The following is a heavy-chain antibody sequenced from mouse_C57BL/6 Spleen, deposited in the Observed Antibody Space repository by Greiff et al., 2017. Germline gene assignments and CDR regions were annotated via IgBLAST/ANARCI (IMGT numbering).Heavy chain of an antibody. J-gene: IGHJ1*03. CDR3: ARTTGGYFDV. CDR2: IYPGGGYT. CDR1: GYTFTNYW. V-gene: IGHV1-63*01. D-gene: IGHD1-1*01. Sequence: VQLQQSGAELVRPGTSVKMSCKASGYTFTNYWIGWAKQRPGHGLEWIGDIYPGGGYTNYNEKFKGKATLTADKSSGTAYMQFSSLTSEDSAIYYCARTTGGYFDVWGTGTTVTVSS.